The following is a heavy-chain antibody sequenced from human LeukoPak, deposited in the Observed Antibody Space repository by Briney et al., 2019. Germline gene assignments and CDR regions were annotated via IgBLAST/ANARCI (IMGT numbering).Heavy chain of an antibody. D-gene: IGHD2/OR15-2a*01. Sequence: TGGSLRLSCTASGFTVSSYGMNWVRQAPGKGLEWVAYIQYDGSNEQYADSVKGRFSISRDRSKNTLYLQMNRLRAENKAVNYRAKGRCNNCIGFYLFYMDVWGKGPTVTISS. CDR3: AKGRCNNCIGFYLFYMDV. J-gene: IGHJ6*04. CDR2: IQYDGSNE. V-gene: IGHV3-30*02. CDR1: GFTVSSYG.